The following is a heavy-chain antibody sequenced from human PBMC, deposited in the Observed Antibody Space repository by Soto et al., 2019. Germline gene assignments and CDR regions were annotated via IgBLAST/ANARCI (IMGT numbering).Heavy chain of an antibody. CDR1: GGTFSSYA. Sequence: QVQLVQSGAEVKKPGSSVKVSCKASGGTFSSYAISWVRQAPGQGLEWMGGIIPIFGTANYAQKFQGRVTITGYEATSPAYMELSRLRSEDTAVYYCARNGGVSMERDYYYYGMDVWGQGTTVTVSS. CDR2: IIPIFGTA. D-gene: IGHD3-16*01. CDR3: ARNGGVSMERDYYYYGMDV. V-gene: IGHV1-69*12. J-gene: IGHJ6*02.